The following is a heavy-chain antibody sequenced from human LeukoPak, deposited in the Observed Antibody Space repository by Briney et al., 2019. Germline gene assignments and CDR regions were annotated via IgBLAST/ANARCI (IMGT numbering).Heavy chain of an antibody. Sequence: SETLSLTCAVYGGSVNGYYWSWIRQPPGKALEWIGEINHSGSTNYNPSLKSRVTISVDTSKNQFSLKLSSVTAADTAVYYCARRPPHYGSGSYYKHWGQGTLVTVSS. J-gene: IGHJ4*02. CDR2: INHSGST. V-gene: IGHV4-34*01. CDR3: ARRPPHYGSGSYYKH. D-gene: IGHD3-10*01. CDR1: GGSVNGYY.